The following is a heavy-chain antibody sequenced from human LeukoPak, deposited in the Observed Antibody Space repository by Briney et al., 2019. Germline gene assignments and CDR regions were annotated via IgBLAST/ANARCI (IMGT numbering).Heavy chain of an antibody. V-gene: IGHV3-30*12. D-gene: IGHD2-15*01. Sequence: PGGSLRLSCEGSGFTFGAYAMHWVRQPPGKGLEWLALLWYDGSNKYYADSVTGRFAISRDNSINTVFLDMASVTAADTGVYFCARGHSSSHCYLDYWGQGTLVTVSS. CDR3: ARGHSSSHCYLDY. CDR2: LWYDGSNK. J-gene: IGHJ4*02. CDR1: GFTFGAYA.